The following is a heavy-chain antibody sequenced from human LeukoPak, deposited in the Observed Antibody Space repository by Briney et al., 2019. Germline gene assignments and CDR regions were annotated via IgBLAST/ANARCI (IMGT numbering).Heavy chain of an antibody. CDR2: IKLDGSEK. CDR3: ARNAPLDY. Sequence: GGSPRLSCAASGFTFSNSWMSWVRQAPGKGLEWLAFIKLDGSEKYYVDSVKGRFTVSRDNAKESLYLQMNILRAEDTAVYYCARNAPLDYWGQGTLVTVSS. V-gene: IGHV3-7*01. D-gene: IGHD2-2*01. CDR1: GFTFSNSW. J-gene: IGHJ4*02.